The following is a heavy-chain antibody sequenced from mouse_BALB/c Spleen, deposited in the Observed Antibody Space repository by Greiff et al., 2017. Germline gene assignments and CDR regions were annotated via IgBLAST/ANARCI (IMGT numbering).Heavy chain of an antibody. Sequence: EVHLVESGGGLVKPGGSLKLSCAASGFTFSDYYMYWVRQTPEKRLEWVATISDGGSYTYYPDSVKGRFTISRDNAKNNLYLQMSSLKSEDTAMYYCARNGNHTFYAMDYWGQGTSVTVSS. CDR2: ISDGGSYT. V-gene: IGHV5-4*02. D-gene: IGHD2-1*01. CDR1: GFTFSDYY. CDR3: ARNGNHTFYAMDY. J-gene: IGHJ4*01.